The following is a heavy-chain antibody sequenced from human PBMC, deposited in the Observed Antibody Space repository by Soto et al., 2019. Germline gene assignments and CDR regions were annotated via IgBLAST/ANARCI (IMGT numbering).Heavy chain of an antibody. CDR2: ISYDGSNR. CDR1: GLTLSNYA. V-gene: IGHV3-30-3*01. Sequence: QVQLVESGGGVVQPGRSLRLSCAASGLTLSNYAMHWVRQAPGKGLEWVAVISYDGSNRYYADSVKGRFTISRDNYKNTLYLQMNSLRAEDTAVYYYATVTNAVAAVYWGQGTLVTVSS. D-gene: IGHD6-19*01. J-gene: IGHJ4*02. CDR3: ATVTNAVAAVY.